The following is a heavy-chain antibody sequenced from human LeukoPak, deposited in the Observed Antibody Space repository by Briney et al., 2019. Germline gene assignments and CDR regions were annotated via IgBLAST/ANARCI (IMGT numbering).Heavy chain of an antibody. CDR1: GFTFSDYY. CDR2: ISSSGSTI. CDR3: PRDEKNGRYPAEYFQH. Sequence: GGSLRLSCAASGFTFSDYYMSWIRQAPGKGLEWVSYISSSGSTIYYADSVKGRFTISRDKAKNSLYLQINSLRGEETAVYYSPRDEKNGRYPAEYFQHWGQGTLVTVSS. D-gene: IGHD3-16*02. V-gene: IGHV3-11*04. J-gene: IGHJ1*01.